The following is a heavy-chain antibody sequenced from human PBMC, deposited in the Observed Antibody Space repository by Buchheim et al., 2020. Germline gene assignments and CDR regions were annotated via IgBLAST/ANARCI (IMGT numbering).Heavy chain of an antibody. Sequence: EVQLVESGGGLVQPGGSLRLSCAASGFNFSDHYMDWVRQVPGKGLEWVGRTGNKANYYSTQYAASVKCRFTISRDDSMNSVFLQMNSLKSEDTGVYYCARGYYDSSGAQGMEYWGQGAL. D-gene: IGHD3-22*01. J-gene: IGHJ4*02. CDR3: ARGYYDSSGAQGMEY. CDR1: GFNFSDHY. CDR2: TGNKANYYST. V-gene: IGHV3-72*01.